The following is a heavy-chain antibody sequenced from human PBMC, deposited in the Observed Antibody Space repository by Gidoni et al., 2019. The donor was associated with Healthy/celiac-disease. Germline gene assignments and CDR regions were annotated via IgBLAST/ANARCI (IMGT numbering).Heavy chain of an antibody. V-gene: IGHV4-59*01. D-gene: IGHD4-17*01. Sequence: QVQLQATGPGLVKPSETPSLPCPVPGGSISSYYWSWIRQPPGKGLEWIGYIYSSGSTNYNPSLKSRVTISVDTSKNQFSLKLSSVTAADTAVYYCARDRDYGDDRWFDPWGQGTLVTVSS. CDR3: ARDRDYGDDRWFDP. CDR1: GGSISSYY. CDR2: IYSSGST. J-gene: IGHJ5*02.